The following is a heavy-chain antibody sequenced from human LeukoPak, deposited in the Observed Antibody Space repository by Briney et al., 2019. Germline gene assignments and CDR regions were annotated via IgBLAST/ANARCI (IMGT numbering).Heavy chain of an antibody. D-gene: IGHD5-24*01. CDR2: INLSGGAT. V-gene: IGHV1-46*01. Sequence: ASVKVSCKASGYTFTNHHMHWVRQAPGQGVEWMGIINLSGGATTYAQSFQGRATMTWDTSTSTVYMELNSLRSEDTAVYYCARVDRRDASGAFDIWGQGTMVTVSS. J-gene: IGHJ3*02. CDR1: GYTFTNHH. CDR3: ARVDRRDASGAFDI.